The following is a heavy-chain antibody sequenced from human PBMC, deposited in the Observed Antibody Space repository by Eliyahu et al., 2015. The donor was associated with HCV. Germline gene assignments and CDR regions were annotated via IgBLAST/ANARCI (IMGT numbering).Heavy chain of an antibody. CDR3: ARDLGRRGFYDILTGYYPIGY. D-gene: IGHD3-9*01. V-gene: IGHV3-33*01. CDR2: IWYDGGNK. CDR1: GFTFRSXG. J-gene: IGHJ4*02. Sequence: QVQLVESGGGVVQPGRSLRLSCEASGFTFRSXGXXWVRQAPGKGLEWVAVIWYDGGNKFYADSVKGRFTISRDNSKNTLYLQMNSLRAEDTAVYYCARDLGRRGFYDILTGYYPIGYWGQGTLVTVSS.